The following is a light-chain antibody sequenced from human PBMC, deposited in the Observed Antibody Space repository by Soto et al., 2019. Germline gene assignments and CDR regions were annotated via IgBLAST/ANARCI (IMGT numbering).Light chain of an antibody. CDR1: SSDLGSDNY. Sequence: QSALTQPASVSGSPGQSITISCTGTSSDLGSDNYVSWYQQHPGKAPKLVIYDVSNRPSGVSNRFSGSKSGNTASLTISGLQAEDEADYYCLSYTTSTTWVFGTGTKLTVL. V-gene: IGLV2-14*03. CDR3: LSYTTSTTWV. J-gene: IGLJ1*01. CDR2: DVS.